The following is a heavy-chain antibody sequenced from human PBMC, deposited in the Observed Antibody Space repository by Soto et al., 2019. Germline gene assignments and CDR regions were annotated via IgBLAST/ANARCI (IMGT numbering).Heavy chain of an antibody. CDR2: ISGSGGTT. CDR3: AKDSWAIFGVPAGEYYAMDV. CDR1: GFTFENYA. D-gene: IGHD3-3*01. J-gene: IGHJ6*02. Sequence: VRSLRLSCVASGFTFENYAMSWVRQAPGKGLEWVSAISGSGGTTYFSDSVKGRFTISRDNSKNTVYLQMNDLRVEDAAEYFCAKDSWAIFGVPAGEYYAMDVWGQGTTVTVSS. V-gene: IGHV3-23*01.